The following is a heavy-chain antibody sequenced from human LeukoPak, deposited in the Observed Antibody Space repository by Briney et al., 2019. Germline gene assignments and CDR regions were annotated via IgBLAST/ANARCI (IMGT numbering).Heavy chain of an antibody. Sequence: GGSLRLSCAASGFTFSSYSMNWVRQAPGKGLEWVSSISSSSSYIYYADSVKGRFTISRDNAKNSLYLQMNSLRAEDTAVYYCARGKAYYDSSGAADAFDIWGQGTMVTVSS. CDR3: ARGKAYYDSSGAADAFDI. J-gene: IGHJ3*02. D-gene: IGHD3-22*01. CDR2: ISSSSSYI. CDR1: GFTFSSYS. V-gene: IGHV3-21*01.